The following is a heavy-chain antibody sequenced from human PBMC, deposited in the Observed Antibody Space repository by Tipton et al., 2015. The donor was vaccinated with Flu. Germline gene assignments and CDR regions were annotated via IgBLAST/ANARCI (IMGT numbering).Heavy chain of an antibody. CDR3: VRTKDGYTLSNFVY. J-gene: IGHJ4*02. CDR1: GASLRSSSYY. CDR2: FYYDVGT. Sequence: TLSLTCTVSGASLRSSSYYWGWIRQPQGKGLEWIGSFYYDVGTYYNPSLNSRVTISVDESINKFSLRLTSVTAADTAVYYCVRTKDGYTLSNFVYWGQGTLVTVSS. D-gene: IGHD5-24*01. V-gene: IGHV4-39*07.